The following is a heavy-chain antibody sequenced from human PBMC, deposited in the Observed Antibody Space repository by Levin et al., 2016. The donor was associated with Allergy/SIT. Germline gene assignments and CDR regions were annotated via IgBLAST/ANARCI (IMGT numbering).Heavy chain of an antibody. V-gene: IGHV5-51*01. J-gene: IGHJ3*02. CDR3: ARRGDSSSLEGAFDI. D-gene: IGHD6-6*01. CDR2: IYPGDSDT. Sequence: VRQMPGKGLEWMGIIYPGDSDTRYSPSFQGQVTISADKSISTAYLQWSSLKASDTAMYYCARRGDSSSLEGAFDIWGQGTMVTVSS.